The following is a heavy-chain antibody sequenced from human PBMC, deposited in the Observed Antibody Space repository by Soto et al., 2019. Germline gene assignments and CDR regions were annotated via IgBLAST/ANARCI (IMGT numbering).Heavy chain of an antibody. CDR3: ARAAPGVKDVIASRNYDISTGYYIFDS. V-gene: IGHV4-59*01. CDR2: IYYSGST. D-gene: IGHD3-9*01. J-gene: IGHJ4*02. Sequence: PSETLSLTCTVSGGSISSYYWSWIRQPPGKGLEWIGYIYYSGSTNYNPSLKSRVTISVDTSKNQFSLKLSSVTAADTAVYYCARAAPGVKDVIASRNYDISTGYYIFDSWGQGTLVTVSS. CDR1: GGSISSYY.